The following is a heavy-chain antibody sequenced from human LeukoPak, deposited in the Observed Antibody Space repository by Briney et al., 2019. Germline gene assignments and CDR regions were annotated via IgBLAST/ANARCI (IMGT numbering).Heavy chain of an antibody. CDR2: ISSRSKDI. D-gene: IGHD2-2*02. Sequence: GGSLRLSCAASGFTFSTYSMNWVRQAPGKGLEWVASISSRSKDIYHASSVKGRFTISRDNAKNSVYLQMNSLRSEDTAFYHCARDRCSSTSWYNTLNWCRPWGQDPLLTVPT. J-gene: IGHJ5*02. V-gene: IGHV3-21*04. CDR1: GFTFSTYS. CDR3: ARDRCSSTSWYNTLNWCRP.